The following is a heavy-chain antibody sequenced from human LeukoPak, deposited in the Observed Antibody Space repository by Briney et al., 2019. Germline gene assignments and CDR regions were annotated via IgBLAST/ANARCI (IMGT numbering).Heavy chain of an antibody. V-gene: IGHV3-30-3*01. Sequence: GGSLRLSCAASGFTFSSYAMHWVRQAPGKGLEWVAVISYDGSNKYYADSVKGRFTISRDNFKNTLYLQMNSLRAEDTAVYYCAREGVVVTASFDYWGQGTLVTVSS. D-gene: IGHD2-21*02. J-gene: IGHJ4*02. CDR3: AREGVVVTASFDY. CDR1: GFTFSSYA. CDR2: ISYDGSNK.